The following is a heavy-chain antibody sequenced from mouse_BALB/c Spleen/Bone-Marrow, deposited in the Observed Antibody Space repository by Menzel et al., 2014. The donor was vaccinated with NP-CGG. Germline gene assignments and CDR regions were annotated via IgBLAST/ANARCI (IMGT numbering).Heavy chain of an antibody. D-gene: IGHD2-2*01. CDR3: ASGVTTGWFVY. Sequence: VQLQQSGAELVRPGASVKLSCKTSGYIFTSYWIHWVKQRSGQGLEWIARIYPGRGSTYYNEEFEGKATLTADKSSSTAYMQLSSLKSEDSAVYFCASGVTTGWFVYWGQGTLVTVSA. CDR2: IYPGRGST. V-gene: IGHV1-76*01. J-gene: IGHJ3*01. CDR1: GYIFTSYW.